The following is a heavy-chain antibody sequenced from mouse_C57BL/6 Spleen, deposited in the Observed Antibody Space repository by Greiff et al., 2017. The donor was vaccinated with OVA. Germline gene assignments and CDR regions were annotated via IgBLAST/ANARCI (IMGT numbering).Heavy chain of an antibody. J-gene: IGHJ2*01. CDR1: GFTFSSYA. CDR3: ARVHYGNYEDY. V-gene: IGHV5-4*03. CDR2: ISDGGSYT. D-gene: IGHD2-1*01. Sequence: DVKVEESGGGLVKPGGSLKLSCAASGFTFSSYAMSWVRQTPEKRLEWVATISDGGSYTYYPDNVKGRFTISRDNAKNNLYLQMSHLKSEDTAMYYCARVHYGNYEDYWGQGTTLTVSS.